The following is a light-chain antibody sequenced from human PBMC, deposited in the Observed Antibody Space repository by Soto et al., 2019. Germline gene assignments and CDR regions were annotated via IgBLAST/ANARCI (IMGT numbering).Light chain of an antibody. CDR1: QSVNSY. Sequence: EIVLTQSPATLSLSPGERATLSCRASQSVNSYLAWYQQKPGQAPRLLIYDASNRATGIPDRFSGRGSGTDFTLTISSLEPEDFAVYYCQQRSDWPLTFGGGTKVXIK. J-gene: IGKJ4*01. CDR3: QQRSDWPLT. CDR2: DAS. V-gene: IGKV3-11*01.